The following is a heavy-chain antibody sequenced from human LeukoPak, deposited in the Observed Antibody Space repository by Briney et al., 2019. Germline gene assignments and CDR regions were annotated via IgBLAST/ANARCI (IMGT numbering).Heavy chain of an antibody. CDR2: IIENGGET. D-gene: IGHD6-13*01. Sequence: GGSLRLSCAASGFTFNKFAMSWVRQAPGKGLEWVSGIIENGGETYYADSVRGRFTISRDNSKNTLYLQMNSLRAEDTAVYYCAKDYEYNSNTWYFHWGRGTPVSVSS. CDR1: GFTFNKFA. J-gene: IGHJ4*02. CDR3: AKDYEYNSNTWYFH. V-gene: IGHV3-23*01.